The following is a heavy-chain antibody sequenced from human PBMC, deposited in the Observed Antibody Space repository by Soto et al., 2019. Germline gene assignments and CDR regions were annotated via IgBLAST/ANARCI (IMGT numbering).Heavy chain of an antibody. D-gene: IGHD2-15*01. V-gene: IGHV3-48*01. J-gene: IGHJ4*02. CDR1: GFTFSSYS. CDR3: ATELHPGGCSGGSCYSPIWASVY. Sequence: GGSLRLSCAASGFTFSSYSMNWVRQAPGKGLEWVSYISSSSSTIYYADSVKGRFTISRDNAKNSLYLQMNSLRAEDTAVYYCATELHPGGCSGGSCYSPIWASVYWGQGTLVTVSS. CDR2: ISSSSSTI.